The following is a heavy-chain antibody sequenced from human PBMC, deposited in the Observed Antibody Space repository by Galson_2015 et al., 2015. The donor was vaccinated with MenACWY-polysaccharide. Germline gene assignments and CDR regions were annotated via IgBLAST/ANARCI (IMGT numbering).Heavy chain of an antibody. D-gene: IGHD2-2*01. CDR2: IYWNDDK. J-gene: IGHJ4*02. V-gene: IGHV2-5*01. CDR1: GFSLRTSGVA. Sequence: PALVKPTQTLTLPCTFSGFSLRTSGVAVGWIRQPPGEALDWLAHIYWNDDKYYSTFLKNRLTITEDTSKNQVVLTMTNMDPVDTATYYCAHLTASNVYSYDCWGQGTLVTVSS. CDR3: AHLTASNVYSYDC.